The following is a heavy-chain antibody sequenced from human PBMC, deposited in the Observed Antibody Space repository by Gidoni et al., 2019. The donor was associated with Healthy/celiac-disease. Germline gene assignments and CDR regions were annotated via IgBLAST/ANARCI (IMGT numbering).Heavy chain of an antibody. CDR3: SRELSGYALYYFDY. J-gene: IGHJ4*02. CDR2: IKQDGSEK. V-gene: IGHV3-7*01. Sequence: EVQLAESGGGLVQPWGSLRLPCAASGFTFSSYWMSSVRQAPGKGLELVANIKQDGSEKYYVDSVKGRFTISRDNAKTSLYLQMNSLRAEDTAVYYCSRELSGYALYYFDYWGQGTLVTVSS. D-gene: IGHD2-15*01. CDR1: GFTFSSYW.